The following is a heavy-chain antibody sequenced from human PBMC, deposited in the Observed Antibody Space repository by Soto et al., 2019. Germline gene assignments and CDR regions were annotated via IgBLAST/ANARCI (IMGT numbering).Heavy chain of an antibody. CDR2: FYSGGKT. Sequence: EVQLVESGGGLVQPGGSLRLSCSASGFTVSSSYINWVRQAPGKGLEWVSTFYSGGKTYYADSVKGRFTISRHSSENTLSLQMNSLRSGDTAVYYCARAGQYCTTGTCYPASMGVWGEGTTVTVSS. J-gene: IGHJ6*04. D-gene: IGHD2-15*01. CDR1: GFTVSSSY. CDR3: ARAGQYCTTGTCYPASMGV. V-gene: IGHV3-53*04.